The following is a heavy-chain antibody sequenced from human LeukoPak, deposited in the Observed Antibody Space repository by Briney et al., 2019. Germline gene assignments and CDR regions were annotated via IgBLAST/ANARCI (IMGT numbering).Heavy chain of an antibody. V-gene: IGHV1-24*01. D-gene: IGHD5-24*01. Sequence: VASVKASCKVSGYTLTELSMHWVRQAPGKGREWVGGFDPEDGETIYAQKFQGRVTMTEDTSTDTAYMELSSLRSEDTAVYYCATGLRRDGYNRNYWGQGTLVTVSS. CDR1: GYTLTELS. CDR2: FDPEDGET. CDR3: ATGLRRDGYNRNY. J-gene: IGHJ4*02.